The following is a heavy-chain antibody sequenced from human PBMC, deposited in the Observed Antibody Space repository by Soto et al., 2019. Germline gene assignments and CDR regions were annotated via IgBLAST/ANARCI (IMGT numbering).Heavy chain of an antibody. V-gene: IGHV3-7*01. CDR3: ARESEDLTSNFDY. CDR1: GFTFSDFW. Sequence: GGSLRLSCEASGFTFSDFWMSWVSQAPGKGLEWVANIKGDGSEKRYVDSVRGRFTISRDNAKNSLYLEMNSLRAGDTAVYYCARESEDLTSNFDYWGQGTLVTVSS. J-gene: IGHJ4*02. CDR2: IKGDGSEK.